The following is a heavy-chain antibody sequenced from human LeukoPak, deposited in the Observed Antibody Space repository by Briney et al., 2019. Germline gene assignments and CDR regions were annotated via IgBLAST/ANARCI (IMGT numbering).Heavy chain of an antibody. CDR1: GGSISSYY. D-gene: IGHD3-22*01. CDR2: IYYSGST. Sequence: SETLSLTCTVSGGSISSYYWSWIRQPPGKGLEWIGYIYYSGSTNYNPSLKSRVTISVDTSKNQFSLKLSSVTAADTAVYFCARGPYSYDSSGAFDIWGQGTMVTVSA. CDR3: ARGPYSYDSSGAFDI. V-gene: IGHV4-59*08. J-gene: IGHJ3*02.